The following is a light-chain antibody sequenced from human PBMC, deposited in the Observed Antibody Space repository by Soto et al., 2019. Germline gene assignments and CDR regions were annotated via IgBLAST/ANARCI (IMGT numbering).Light chain of an antibody. CDR1: QGIRND. V-gene: IGKV1-39*01. CDR3: QQSYSTPRT. Sequence: IQLTQSPSFLSASVGDSLIITCRASQGIRNDLDWYQHKPGKAPKLLIYAASSLQSGVPSRFSGSGSGTDFTLTISSLQPEDFATYYCQQSYSTPRTLGQGTKVDIK. J-gene: IGKJ1*01. CDR2: AAS.